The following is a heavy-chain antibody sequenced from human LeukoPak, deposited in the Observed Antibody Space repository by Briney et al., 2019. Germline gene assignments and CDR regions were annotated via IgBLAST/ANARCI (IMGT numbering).Heavy chain of an antibody. Sequence: SETLSLTCTVSGGSISTTNFYWDWVRQPPGKGLEWLGDINFSGTTYYNPSLKSRVTMSVDTSKNQFSLKLSSVTATDTAVYYCATQQGGSSWFDPWGQGTLVTVSS. CDR3: ATQQGGSSWFDP. D-gene: IGHD3-16*01. J-gene: IGHJ5*02. CDR2: INFSGTT. CDR1: GGSISTTNFY. V-gene: IGHV4-39*01.